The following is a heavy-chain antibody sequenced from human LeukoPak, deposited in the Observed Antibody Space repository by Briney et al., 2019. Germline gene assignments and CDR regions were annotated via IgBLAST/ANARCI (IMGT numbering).Heavy chain of an antibody. Sequence: GGSLRLSCAASGFTFSSYAMHWVRQAPGKGLEWVAVISYDGSNKYYADSVKGRFTISRDNSKNTLYLQMNSLRAEDTAVYYCARLTQFYGTDVWGKGTTVTVSS. CDR2: ISYDGSNK. D-gene: IGHD5-24*01. J-gene: IGHJ6*04. CDR1: GFTFSSYA. CDR3: ARLTQFYGTDV. V-gene: IGHV3-30*04.